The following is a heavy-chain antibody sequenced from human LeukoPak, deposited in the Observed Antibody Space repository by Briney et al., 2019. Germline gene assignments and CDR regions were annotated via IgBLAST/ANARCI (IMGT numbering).Heavy chain of an antibody. CDR3: ASRPRPPAQYSSSSQFDY. V-gene: IGHV4-34*01. CDR2: INHSGST. Sequence: SETLSLTCAVYGGSFSGYYWSWIRQPPGKGLEWIGEINHSGSTNYNPSLKSRVTISVDTSKNQFSPKLSSVTAADTAVYYCASRPRPPAQYSSSSQFDYWGQGTLVTVSS. D-gene: IGHD6-6*01. CDR1: GGSFSGYY. J-gene: IGHJ4*02.